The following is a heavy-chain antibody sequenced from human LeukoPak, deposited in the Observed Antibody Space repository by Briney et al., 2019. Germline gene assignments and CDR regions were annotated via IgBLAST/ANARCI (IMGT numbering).Heavy chain of an antibody. V-gene: IGHV3-23*01. D-gene: IGHD2/OR15-2a*01. CDR3: VKDLRHRSTCNCYGWFDP. CDR1: GFTFNAYA. CDR2: ISPSGDQV. J-gene: IGHJ5*02. Sequence: GGSLTLSCTASGFTFNAYAMSWLRQAPGRGLEWVSAISPSGDQVFYADSVKGQFIISRENSKNTLSLQMNSLRVEDTATYYCVKDLRHRSTCNCYGWFDPWGQGTLVTVSS.